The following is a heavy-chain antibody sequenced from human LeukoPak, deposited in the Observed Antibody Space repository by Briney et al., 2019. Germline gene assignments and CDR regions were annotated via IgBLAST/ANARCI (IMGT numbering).Heavy chain of an antibody. J-gene: IGHJ4*02. CDR1: GFTFTNFG. V-gene: IGHV3-30*18. D-gene: IGHD6-13*01. CDR2: ISWDGSNK. CDR3: AKGYSSSWFFLFDY. Sequence: GGSLRLSCAASGFTFTNFGMHWVRQAPGKGLEWVAVISWDGSNKNSADSVKGRFTISRDNSKNTLYLQMNSLRVEDTAVYYCAKGYSSSWFFLFDYWGQGTPVTVSS.